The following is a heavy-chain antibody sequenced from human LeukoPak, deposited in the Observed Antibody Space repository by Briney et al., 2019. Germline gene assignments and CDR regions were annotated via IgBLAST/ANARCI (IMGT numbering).Heavy chain of an antibody. CDR2: IYYSGST. Sequence: SETLSLTCTVSGGSISSSGYYWGWIRQPPGKGLEWIASIYYSGSTYYNPSLRSRVTISVDTSKNQLSLKLSSLTAADTAVYYCARHEYSGSYYGLSWFDPWGQGTLVTVSS. J-gene: IGHJ5*02. CDR3: ARHEYSGSYYGLSWFDP. D-gene: IGHD1-26*01. V-gene: IGHV4-39*01. CDR1: GGSISSSGYY.